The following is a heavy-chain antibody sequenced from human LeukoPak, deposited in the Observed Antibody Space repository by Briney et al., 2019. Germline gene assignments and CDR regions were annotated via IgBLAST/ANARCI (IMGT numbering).Heavy chain of an antibody. Sequence: GGSLRLSCAASGFTFSSYSMNWVRQAPGKGLEWVSSISSSSSYIYYADSVKGRFTISRDNAQNSLYLQMNSLRAEDTAVYYCARDRLRTPDYWGQGTLVTVSS. CDR2: ISSSSSYI. V-gene: IGHV3-21*01. CDR1: GFTFSSYS. J-gene: IGHJ4*02. D-gene: IGHD5-12*01. CDR3: ARDRLRTPDY.